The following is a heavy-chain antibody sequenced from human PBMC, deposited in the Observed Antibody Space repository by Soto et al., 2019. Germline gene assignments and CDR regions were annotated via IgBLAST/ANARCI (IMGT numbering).Heavy chain of an antibody. CDR2: ISWNSGSI. V-gene: IGHV3-9*01. CDR3: AKAMGSIKILPVPSLDYLDY. D-gene: IGHD1-26*01. CDR1: GFTFDDHA. Sequence: EVQLVESGGGLVQPGRSLRLSCAASGFTFDDHAMHWVRQAPGKGLEWVSGISWNSGSIGYADSVKGRFTISRDNDKNSLYLQMNSLRAEDTALYYCAKAMGSIKILPVPSLDYLDYWGQGTLVTVSS. J-gene: IGHJ4*02.